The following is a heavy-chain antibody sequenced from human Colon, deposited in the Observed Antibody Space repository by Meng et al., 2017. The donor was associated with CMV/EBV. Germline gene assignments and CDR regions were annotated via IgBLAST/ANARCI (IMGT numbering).Heavy chain of an antibody. Sequence: QVQLVQSGAEVKKPGASVKVSCKASGYTFTNYGISWVRQAPGQGLEWMGWISAYTGDIYYAQKFQGRVTMTTDTSTSTAYMELRRLRSDDTAVYYCVRESQSGSYIYLQHWGQGTLVTVSS. CDR1: GYTFTNYG. CDR3: VRESQSGSYIYLQH. V-gene: IGHV1-18*01. D-gene: IGHD1-26*01. J-gene: IGHJ1*01. CDR2: ISAYTGDI.